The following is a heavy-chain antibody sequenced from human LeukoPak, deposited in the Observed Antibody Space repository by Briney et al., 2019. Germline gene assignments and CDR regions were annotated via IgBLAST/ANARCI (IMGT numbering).Heavy chain of an antibody. J-gene: IGHJ6*02. CDR3: ARGRIAVALIYGMDV. CDR2: IGGSGGRT. CDR1: GFTFRSHA. D-gene: IGHD6-19*01. Sequence: PGGSLRLSCAATGFTFRSHAMNWVRQAPGKGLEWVSGIGGSGGRTYYADSVTGRFTISRDNSKNTVYLQMNSLRAADTAVYYCARGRIAVALIYGMDVWGHGTTVTVFS. V-gene: IGHV3-23*01.